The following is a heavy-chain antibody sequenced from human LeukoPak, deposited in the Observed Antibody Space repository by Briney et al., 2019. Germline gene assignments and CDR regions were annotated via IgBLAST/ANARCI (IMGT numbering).Heavy chain of an antibody. Sequence: KPGGSLRLSCAASGFTFSDYYMSWIRQAPGKGLEWVSYISSGSSYTNYADSVKGRFTISRDNAKNSLYLQMNSLRAEDTAVYYCARTGRRGYSYGKNYYFDYWGQGTLVTVSS. J-gene: IGHJ4*02. V-gene: IGHV3-11*06. D-gene: IGHD5-18*01. CDR1: GFTFSDYY. CDR2: ISSGSSYT. CDR3: ARTGRRGYSYGKNYYFDY.